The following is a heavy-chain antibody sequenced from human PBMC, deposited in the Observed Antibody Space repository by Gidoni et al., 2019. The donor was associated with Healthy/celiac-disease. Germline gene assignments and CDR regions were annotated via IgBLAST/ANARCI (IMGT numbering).Heavy chain of an antibody. V-gene: IGHV4-31*03. CDR2: IYYSGST. CDR3: ARGQDKSYDFWSGYPRRFDP. D-gene: IGHD3-3*01. Sequence: QVQLQESGPGLVKPSQTLSLTCTVSGGSISSVGYYWSWIRQHPGKGLEWIGYIYYSGSTYYNPSLKSRVTISVDTSKNQFSLKLSSVTAADTAVYYCARGQDKSYDFWSGYPRRFDPWGQGTLVTVSS. J-gene: IGHJ5*02. CDR1: GGSISSVGYY.